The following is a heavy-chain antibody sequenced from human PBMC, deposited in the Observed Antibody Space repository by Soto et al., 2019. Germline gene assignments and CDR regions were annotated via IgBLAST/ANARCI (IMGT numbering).Heavy chain of an antibody. Sequence: QVQLQESGPGLVKPSQTLSLTCTVSGGSISSGGYYWSWIRQHPGKGLEWIGYIYYSGSTYYNPSLNSRVTISVDTSKNQFSLKLSSVTAADTAVYYCARALVVPAAITFWFDPWGQGTLVTVSS. CDR2: IYYSGST. D-gene: IGHD2-2*02. CDR3: ARALVVPAAITFWFDP. V-gene: IGHV4-31*03. CDR1: GGSISSGGYY. J-gene: IGHJ5*02.